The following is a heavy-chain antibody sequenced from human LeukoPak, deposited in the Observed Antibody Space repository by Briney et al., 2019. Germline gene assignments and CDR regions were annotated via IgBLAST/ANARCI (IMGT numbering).Heavy chain of an antibody. J-gene: IGHJ6*03. V-gene: IGHV4-39*07. CDR2: IYYGGST. Sequence: SETLSLTCTVSGGSISSSSYYWGWIRQPPGKGLEWIGSIYYGGSTYYNPSLKSRVTISVDTSKNQFSLKLSSVTAADTAVYYCARDRPRLRGYSYGYYYYMDVWGKGTTVTVSS. CDR1: GGSISSSSYY. CDR3: ARDRPRLRGYSYGYYYYMDV. D-gene: IGHD5-18*01.